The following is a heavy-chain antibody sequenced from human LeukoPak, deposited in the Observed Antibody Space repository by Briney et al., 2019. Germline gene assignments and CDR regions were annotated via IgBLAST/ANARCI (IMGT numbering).Heavy chain of an antibody. D-gene: IGHD6-19*01. CDR2: IIPIFGTA. V-gene: IGHV1-69*05. CDR3: ARGRLKRVPFTKVAGALDY. J-gene: IGHJ4*02. CDR1: GGTFSSYA. Sequence: GASVKVSCKASGGTFSSYAISWVRQAPGQGLEWMGGIIPIFGTANYAQKFQGRVTITTDESTSTAYMELSSLRSEDTAVYHCARGRLKRVPFTKVAGALDYWGQGTRVTVSS.